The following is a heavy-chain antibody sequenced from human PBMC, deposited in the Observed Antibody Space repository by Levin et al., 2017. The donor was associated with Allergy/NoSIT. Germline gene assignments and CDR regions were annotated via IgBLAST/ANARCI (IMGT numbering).Heavy chain of an antibody. D-gene: IGHD3-9*01. CDR3: ARGSALVLRYFDWFQPGAFDI. CDR2: IYYSGST. V-gene: IGHV4-59*01. J-gene: IGHJ3*02. Sequence: SQTLSLTCTVSGGSISSYYWSWIRQPPGKGLEWIGYIYYSGSTNYNPSLKSRVTISVDTSKNQFSLKLSSVTAADTAVYYCARGSALVLRYFDWFQPGAFDIWGQGTMVTVSS. CDR1: GGSISSYY.